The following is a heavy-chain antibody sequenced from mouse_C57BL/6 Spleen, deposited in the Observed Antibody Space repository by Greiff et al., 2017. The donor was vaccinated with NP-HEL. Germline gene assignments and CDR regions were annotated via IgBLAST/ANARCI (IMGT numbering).Heavy chain of an antibody. CDR2: IWSGGST. CDR3: ARPITTVYYAMDY. Sequence: QVQLQQSGPGLVQPSQCLSITCTVSGFSLTSYGVHWVRQSPGKGLEWLGVIWSGGSTDYNAAFISRLSISKDNSKSQVFFKMNSLQADDTAIYYCARPITTVYYAMDYWGQGTSVTVSS. D-gene: IGHD1-1*01. V-gene: IGHV2-2*01. CDR1: GFSLTSYG. J-gene: IGHJ4*01.